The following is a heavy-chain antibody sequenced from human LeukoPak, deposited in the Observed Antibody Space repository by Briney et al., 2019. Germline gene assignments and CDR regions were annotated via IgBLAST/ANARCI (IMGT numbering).Heavy chain of an antibody. Sequence: GGSLRLSCAASGFPFSSYAMSWVRQAPGRGLEWVSVISGSGGGTYYADSVKGRFTISGDNSKNTVYLQMNSLRAEDTAVYYCANAYSPFDYWGQGTLVTVSS. CDR2: ISGSGGGT. V-gene: IGHV3-23*01. J-gene: IGHJ4*02. CDR1: GFPFSSYA. CDR3: ANAYSPFDY. D-gene: IGHD2-15*01.